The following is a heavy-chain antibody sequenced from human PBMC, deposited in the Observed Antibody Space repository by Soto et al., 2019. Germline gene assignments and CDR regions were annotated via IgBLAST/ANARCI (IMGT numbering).Heavy chain of an antibody. CDR1: GYTFTSYY. J-gene: IGHJ4*02. D-gene: IGHD5-18*01. CDR2: INPSGGST. Sequence: ASVKVSCKASGYTFTSYYMHWVRQAPGQGLEWMGIINPSGGSTSYAQKFQGRVTMTTDTSTSTAYMELRSLRSDDTAVYYCARERGDTASPHFDYWGQGTLVTVSS. CDR3: ARERGDTASPHFDY. V-gene: IGHV1-46*01.